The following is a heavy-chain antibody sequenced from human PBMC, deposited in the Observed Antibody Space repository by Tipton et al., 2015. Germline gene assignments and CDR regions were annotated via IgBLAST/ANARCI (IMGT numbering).Heavy chain of an antibody. CDR1: GFTFSDYY. D-gene: IGHD3-22*01. CDR2: ISSNGFTI. J-gene: IGHJ3*02. V-gene: IGHV3-11*01. CDR3: ARVTERAITLTVVGTRGAFDI. Sequence: SLRLSCAASGFTFSDYYMSWVRQAPGKGLEWVSYISSNGFTIYYVDSVKGRFTISRDNAKSSLYLQMNSLRAGDTAVYYCARVTERAITLTVVGTRGAFDIWGQGTMVTVAA.